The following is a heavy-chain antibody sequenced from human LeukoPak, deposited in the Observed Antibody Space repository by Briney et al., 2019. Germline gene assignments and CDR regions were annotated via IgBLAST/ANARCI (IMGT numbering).Heavy chain of an antibody. V-gene: IGHV1-2*02. CDR3: ARSPGVRIAARPEI. Sequence: GASVKVSCKASGYTFTGYYMHWVRQAPGQGLEWMGWINPNSGGTNYAQKFQGRVTMTRDTSISTAYMELSRLRSDDTAAYYCARSPGVRIAARPEIWGQGTLVTVSS. CDR2: INPNSGGT. D-gene: IGHD6-6*01. J-gene: IGHJ4*02. CDR1: GYTFTGYY.